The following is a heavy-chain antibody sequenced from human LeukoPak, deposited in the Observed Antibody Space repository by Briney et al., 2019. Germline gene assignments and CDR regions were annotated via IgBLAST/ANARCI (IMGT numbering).Heavy chain of an antibody. CDR1: GGSISSSSYY. D-gene: IGHD2-2*02. V-gene: IGHV4-39*01. J-gene: IGHJ4*02. Sequence: SETLSLTCTVSGGSISSSSYYWGWIRQPPGKGLEWIGSIYYSGSTYYNPSLKSRVTISVDTSKNQFSLKLSSMTAADTAVYYCARGYCSSTSCYRDFDYWGQGTLVTVSS. CDR2: IYYSGST. CDR3: ARGYCSSTSCYRDFDY.